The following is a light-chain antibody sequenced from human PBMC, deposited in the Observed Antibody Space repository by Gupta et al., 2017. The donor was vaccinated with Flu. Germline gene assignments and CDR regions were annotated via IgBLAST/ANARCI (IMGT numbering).Light chain of an antibody. J-gene: IGKJ4*01. CDR1: QRVGRY. CDR3: QQRGGWPTVT. CDR2: DAS. V-gene: IGKV3-11*01. Sequence: PGESATLSCRASQRVGRYLAWYQQRLGQAPRLLIYDASNRATGIPARFSGSGSGTDFTLTITSLEPEDFAVYYCQQRGGWPTVTFGGGTKVEIK.